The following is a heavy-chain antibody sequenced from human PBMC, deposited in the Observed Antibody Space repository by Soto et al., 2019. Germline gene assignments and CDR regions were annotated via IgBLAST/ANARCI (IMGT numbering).Heavy chain of an antibody. CDR3: ARGGLVAGATTGTDA. J-gene: IGHJ6*02. D-gene: IGHD1-26*01. CDR1: GYTLTTFF. CDR2: INPGYPAGRST. V-gene: IGHV1-46*01. Sequence: QVQLVQSGAEVKKPGASVKVSCKASGYTLTTFFMHWVRQAPGQGLEWMGVINPGYPAGRSTTYAQKSQGRVTMTTDTSTSTVSMEPRRLSSDDTAVYSGARGGLVAGATTGTDAWGQGTGVTV.